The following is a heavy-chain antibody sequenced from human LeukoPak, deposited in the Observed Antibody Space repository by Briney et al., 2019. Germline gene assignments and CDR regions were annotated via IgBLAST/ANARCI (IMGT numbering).Heavy chain of an antibody. J-gene: IGHJ3*02. CDR3: ARGGYGGPDAFDI. Sequence: GGSLRLSCAASGFTVSSNYMSWVRQAPAKGLEWVSVIYSGYSGGSTYYADSVKGRFTISRHNSKNTLYLQMNSLRAEDTAVYYCARGGYGGPDAFDIWGQGTMVTVSS. V-gene: IGHV3-53*04. D-gene: IGHD4-23*01. CDR1: GFTVSSNY. CDR2: IYSGYSGGST.